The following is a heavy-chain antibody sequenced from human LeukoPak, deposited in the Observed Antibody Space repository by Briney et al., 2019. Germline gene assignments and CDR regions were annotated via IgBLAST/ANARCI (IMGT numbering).Heavy chain of an antibody. CDR1: DYSISTGHY. V-gene: IGHV4-38-2*02. Sequence: SETLSLTCTVSDYSISTGHYWGWIRQPPGKGLEWIGSVSRSGSTYYNPSLKSRVTISIDRSKSQFPLKPPSVTAADTAVYYCARDSLHYDYWSGYYSPFDYWGQGTLVTVSS. CDR3: ARDSLHYDYWSGYYSPFDY. D-gene: IGHD3-3*01. CDR2: VSRSGST. J-gene: IGHJ4*02.